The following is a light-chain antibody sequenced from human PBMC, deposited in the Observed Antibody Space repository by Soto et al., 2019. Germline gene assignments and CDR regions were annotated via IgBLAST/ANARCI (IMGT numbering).Light chain of an antibody. CDR2: DAS. V-gene: IGKV1-5*01. Sequence: DIQMTQSPSTLSASLGDRVTITCRASQSINTWLAWYQQKPGKAPNLLIYDASSLESGVPSRFSGSGSGTEFTLTISSLQPDDFATYYCQQYNFYPDSFGQGTKLEIK. CDR3: QQYNFYPDS. CDR1: QSINTW. J-gene: IGKJ2*01.